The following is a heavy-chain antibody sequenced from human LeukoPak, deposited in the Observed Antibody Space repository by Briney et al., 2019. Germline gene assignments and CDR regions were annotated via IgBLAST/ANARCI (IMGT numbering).Heavy chain of an antibody. J-gene: IGHJ2*01. CDR1: NGSISIYY. V-gene: IGHV4-59*08. Sequence: PSETLSLICTVSNGSISIYYWSWIRQPPGKGLEWIGYIYYSGSTNYNPSLKSRVTISVDTSKNQFSLKLSSVTAADTAVYYCARHPLGSQDWYFDLWGRGTLVTVSS. CDR3: ARHPLGSQDWYFDL. D-gene: IGHD1-26*01. CDR2: IYYSGST.